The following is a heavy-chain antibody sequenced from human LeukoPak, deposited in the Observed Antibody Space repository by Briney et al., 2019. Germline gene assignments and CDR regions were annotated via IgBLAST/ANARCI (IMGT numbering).Heavy chain of an antibody. J-gene: IGHJ6*03. CDR1: GYTFPSYG. V-gene: IGHV1-18*01. D-gene: IGHD6-25*01. Sequence: ASVKVSCKASGYTFPSYGISRVRQAPGPGLEWMGWISAYNGNTNYAQKLQGRVTMTTDTSTSTASMELRSLRSDDPAVYYCARAPTYSSASPKYYYYYMDVWGKGTTVTVSS. CDR2: ISAYNGNT. CDR3: ARAPTYSSASPKYYYYYMDV.